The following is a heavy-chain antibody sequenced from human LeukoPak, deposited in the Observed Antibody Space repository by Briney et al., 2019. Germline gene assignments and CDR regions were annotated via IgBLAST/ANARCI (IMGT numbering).Heavy chain of an antibody. J-gene: IGHJ1*01. D-gene: IGHD2-15*01. CDR3: ARGSSASRS. CDR1: GSPFSDSY. V-gene: IGHV3-11*01. CDR2: INLSGNTM. Sequence: GGSLRLSCAASGSPFSDSYMSWVRQAPGKGLEWISYINLSGNTMYYADSVKGRFTISRDNAKNSLYLEMNSLRAEDTAVYYCARGSSASRSWGQGTLVIVSS.